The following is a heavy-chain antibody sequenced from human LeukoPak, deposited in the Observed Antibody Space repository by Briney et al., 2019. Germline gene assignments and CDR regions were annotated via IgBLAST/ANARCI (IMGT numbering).Heavy chain of an antibody. CDR2: IIPIFGTA. CDR3: ARGRSITIFGVVTHLDY. D-gene: IGHD3-3*01. V-gene: IGHV1-69*13. CDR1: GGTFSSYA. J-gene: IGHJ4*02. Sequence: GASVKVSCKASGGTFSSYAISWVRQAPGRGLEWMGGIIPIFGTANYAQKFQGRVTITADESTSTAYMELSSLRSEDTAVYYCARGRSITIFGVVTHLDYWGQGTLVTVSS.